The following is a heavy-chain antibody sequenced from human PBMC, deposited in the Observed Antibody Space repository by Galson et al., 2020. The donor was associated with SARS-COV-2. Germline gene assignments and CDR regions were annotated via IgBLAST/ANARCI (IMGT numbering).Heavy chain of an antibody. D-gene: IGHD5-18*01. V-gene: IGHV1-8*01. Sequence: ASVKVSCKASGYTFTNYDINWVRQATGQGLEWMGWMNHKPGNTGYVQKFQGRVTMTRDTSISTAYLEVSSLRYEDTVVYYCARVWERGFSYGNWFDPWGQGALVTVSS. CDR1: GYTFTNYD. J-gene: IGHJ5*02. CDR2: MNHKPGNT. CDR3: ARVWERGFSYGNWFDP.